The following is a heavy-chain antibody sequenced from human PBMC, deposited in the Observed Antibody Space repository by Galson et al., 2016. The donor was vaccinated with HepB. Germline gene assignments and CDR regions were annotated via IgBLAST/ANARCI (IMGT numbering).Heavy chain of an antibody. CDR1: GYRFTAYY. Sequence: VKVSCKASGYRFTAYYIHWVRQAPGQGLEWMGRINPHSDDTHYAQRFQGRVTVTRDTSISTVYMELRRLTYDDTAIYSCARDEDGHWFDPWGQGTLVTISS. V-gene: IGHV1-2*06. J-gene: IGHJ5*02. D-gene: IGHD5-24*01. CDR2: INPHSDDT. CDR3: ARDEDGHWFDP.